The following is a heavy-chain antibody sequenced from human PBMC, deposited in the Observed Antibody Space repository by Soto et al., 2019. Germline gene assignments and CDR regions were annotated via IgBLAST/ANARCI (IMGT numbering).Heavy chain of an antibody. CDR3: AKDPNGGWVGGFEV. J-gene: IGHJ3*01. V-gene: IGHV3-23*01. CDR1: GFTFNNYA. Sequence: EAQMLESGGGLVQPGGSLRLSCTTSGFTFNNYAMSWVRQAPGKGPEWVSGISRGGDRTYYADSVKGRFAISRDNSKNALYMQMNSRRAEASAQYCCAKDPNGGWVGGFEVWGQGTMVTVSS. CDR2: ISRGGDRT. D-gene: IGHD6-19*01.